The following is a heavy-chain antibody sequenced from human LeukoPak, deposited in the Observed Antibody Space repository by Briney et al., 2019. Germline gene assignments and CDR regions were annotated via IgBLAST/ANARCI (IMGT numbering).Heavy chain of an antibody. CDR3: AKGGIVATISWTPQSPGDY. CDR1: GFTFNSYA. Sequence: SGGSLRLSCAAPGFTFNSYAMSWVRQAPGKGLEWVSAISGSGGSTYYADSVKGRFTISRDNSKNTLYLQMNSLRAEDTAVYYCAKGGIVATISWTPQSPGDYWGQGTLVTVSS. J-gene: IGHJ4*02. CDR2: ISGSGGST. D-gene: IGHD5-12*01. V-gene: IGHV3-23*01.